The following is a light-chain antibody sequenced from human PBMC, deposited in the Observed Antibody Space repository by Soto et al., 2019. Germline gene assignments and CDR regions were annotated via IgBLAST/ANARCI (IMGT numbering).Light chain of an antibody. CDR3: CSYAGSYTFLV. Sequence: QSALTQPRSVSGSPGQSVTISCTGTSSDVGGYNYVSWYQQHPGKAPKLMIYDVIKRPSGVPDRFSGSKSGNTASLTISGLQAEEEADYYCCSYAGSYTFLVFGGGTKVTVL. CDR1: SSDVGGYNY. CDR2: DVI. V-gene: IGLV2-11*01. J-gene: IGLJ2*01.